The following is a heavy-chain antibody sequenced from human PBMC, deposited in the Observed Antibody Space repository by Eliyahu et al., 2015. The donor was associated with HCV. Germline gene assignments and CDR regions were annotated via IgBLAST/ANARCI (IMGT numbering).Heavy chain of an antibody. CDR3: ASGGGGIAVAGTGGWFDP. CDR2: IYYSGSS. CDR1: GGSITXYY. J-gene: IGHJ5*02. Sequence: QVQLQESGPGLVKPSETLSLTCTVXGGSITXYYWXWIRQPPGKGLEWIGYIYYSGSSNYXPXLKXRXTISVDTSKNQFSLKLSSVTAADTAVYYCASGGGGIAVAGTGGWFDPWGQGTLVTVSS. V-gene: IGHV4-59*01. D-gene: IGHD6-19*01.